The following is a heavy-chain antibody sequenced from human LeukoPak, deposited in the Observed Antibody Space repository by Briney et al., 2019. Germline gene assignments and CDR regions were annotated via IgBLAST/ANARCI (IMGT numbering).Heavy chain of an antibody. D-gene: IGHD5-12*01. Sequence: SETLSLTCTVSGASISSFYWSWLRQPPGKGLEWIGYIYYSGSTNYNPSLRSRVTISVDTSKNQFSLKLSSVTAADTAVYFCARDRSGYGALSYYGMDVWGQGTTVTVSS. V-gene: IGHV4-59*01. J-gene: IGHJ6*02. CDR1: GASISSFY. CDR3: ARDRSGYGALSYYGMDV. CDR2: IYYSGST.